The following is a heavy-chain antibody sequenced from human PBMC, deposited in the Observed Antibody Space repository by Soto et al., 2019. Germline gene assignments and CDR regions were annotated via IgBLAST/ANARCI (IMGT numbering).Heavy chain of an antibody. CDR3: AADSADYEAPYYYYYYMDV. V-gene: IGHV1-58*02. CDR2: IVVGSGNT. Sequence: ASVKVSCKASGFTFTSSAMQWVRQARGQRLEWIGWIVVGSGNTNYAQKFQERVTITRDMSTSTAYMELSSLRSEDTAVYYCAADSADYEAPYYYYYYMDVWGKGTTVTVSS. CDR1: GFTFTSSA. D-gene: IGHD4-17*01. J-gene: IGHJ6*03.